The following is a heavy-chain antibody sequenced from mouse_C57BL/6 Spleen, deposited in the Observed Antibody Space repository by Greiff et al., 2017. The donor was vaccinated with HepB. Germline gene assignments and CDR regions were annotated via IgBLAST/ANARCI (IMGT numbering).Heavy chain of an antibody. D-gene: IGHD1-1*01. V-gene: IGHV1-26*01. CDR3: ARTPHYYGSSYVYFDV. Sequence: VQLQQSGPELVKPGASVKISCKASGYTFTDYYMNWVKQSHGKSLEWIGDINPNNGGTSYNQKFKGKATLTVDKSSSTAYMELRSLTSEDSAVYYCARTPHYYGSSYVYFDVWGTGTTVTVSS. J-gene: IGHJ1*03. CDR2: INPNNGGT. CDR1: GYTFTDYY.